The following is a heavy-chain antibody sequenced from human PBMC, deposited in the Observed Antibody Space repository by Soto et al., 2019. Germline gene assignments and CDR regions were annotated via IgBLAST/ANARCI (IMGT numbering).Heavy chain of an antibody. CDR3: AVDSSGYYGPHYYYYGMDV. D-gene: IGHD3-22*01. V-gene: IGHV1-69*13. Sequence: SVKVSCKASGCTFSSYAISWVRQAPGQGLEWMGGIIPIFGTANYAQKFQGRVTITADESTSTAYMELSSLRSEDTAVYYCAVDSSGYYGPHYYYYGMDVWGQGTTVTVSS. J-gene: IGHJ6*02. CDR2: IIPIFGTA. CDR1: GCTFSSYA.